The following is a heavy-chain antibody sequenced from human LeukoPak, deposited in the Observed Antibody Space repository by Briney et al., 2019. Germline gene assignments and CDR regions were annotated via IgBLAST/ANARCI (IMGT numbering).Heavy chain of an antibody. J-gene: IGHJ4*02. D-gene: IGHD1-1*01. Sequence: SETLSLTCTVSGGSVSSSAYYWGWIRQPPGKGLEWIGSIYYSGSTYYNPSLKSRVTISVDTSKNQFPLKLSSVTAADTAVYYCARSRTALFDYWGQGTLVTVSS. CDR2: IYYSGST. V-gene: IGHV4-39*01. CDR1: GGSVSSSAYY. CDR3: ARSRTALFDY.